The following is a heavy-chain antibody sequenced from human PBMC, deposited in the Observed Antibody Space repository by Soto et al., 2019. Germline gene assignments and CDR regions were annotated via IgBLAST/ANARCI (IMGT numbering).Heavy chain of an antibody. J-gene: IGHJ4*02. CDR1: GFTFSSYG. D-gene: IGHD3-22*01. V-gene: IGHV3-30*18. CDR2: ISYDGSNT. CDR3: AKDESSGYYPVFDY. Sequence: GGSLRLSCAASGFTFSSYGMHWVRQAPGKGLEWVAVISYDGSNTYYADSVKGRFTISRDNSKNTLYLQMNSLRAEDTAVYYCAKDESSGYYPVFDYWGQGTLVTVSS.